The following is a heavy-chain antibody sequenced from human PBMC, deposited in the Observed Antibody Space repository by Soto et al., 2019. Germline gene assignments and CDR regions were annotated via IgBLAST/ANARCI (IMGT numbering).Heavy chain of an antibody. CDR3: ARRGYYYDSSGYPSVWY. CDR2: IYYSGST. CDR1: GGSISSSSYY. V-gene: IGHV4-39*01. D-gene: IGHD3-22*01. J-gene: IGHJ4*02. Sequence: SETLSLTCTVSGGSISSSSYYWGWIRQPPGKGLEWIGSIYYSGSTYYNPSLKSRVTISVDTSKNQFSLKLSSVTAADTAVYYCARRGYYYDSSGYPSVWYWGQGTLVTV.